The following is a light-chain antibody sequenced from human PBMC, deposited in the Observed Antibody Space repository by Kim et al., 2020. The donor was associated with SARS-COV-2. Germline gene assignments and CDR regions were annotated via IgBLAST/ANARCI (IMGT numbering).Light chain of an antibody. CDR1: KGNSSY. V-gene: IGKV1-8*01. J-gene: IGKJ4*01. CDR3: QQYYSYPPA. Sequence: ASTGGRFAITSWASKGNSSYLVCYQQQPRKAPTLLLYAASSLQSGVPSRFSGSGSGTDFTLTISCLQYADFATYYCQQYYSYPPAFGGGTKVEIK. CDR2: AAS.